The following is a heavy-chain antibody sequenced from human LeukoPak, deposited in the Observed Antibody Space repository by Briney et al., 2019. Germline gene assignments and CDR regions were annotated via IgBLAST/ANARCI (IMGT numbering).Heavy chain of an antibody. J-gene: IGHJ4*02. V-gene: IGHV1-8*01. CDR2: MNPNSGNT. CDR3: ARQGYHYDSSGYGLQNFDY. D-gene: IGHD3-22*01. Sequence: GASVKVSCKASGYTFTSYDINWVRQATGQGLEWMGWMNPNSGNTGYAQKFQGRVTMTRNTSISTAYMELSSLRSEDTAVYYCARQGYHYDSSGYGLQNFDYWGQGTLVTVSS. CDR1: GYTFTSYD.